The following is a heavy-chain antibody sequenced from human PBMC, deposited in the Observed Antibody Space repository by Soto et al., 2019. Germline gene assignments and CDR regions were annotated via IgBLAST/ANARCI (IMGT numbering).Heavy chain of an antibody. V-gene: IGHV3-33*01. J-gene: IGHJ6*03. Sequence: QVQLVESGGGVVQPGRSLRLSCAASGFTFSSYGMHWVRQAPGKGLEWVAVIWYDGSNKYYADSVKGRFTISRDNSKNTLYLQMNSLRAEDTAVYYCVREGSGYDYYYYYMDVWGKGTTVTVSS. CDR3: VREGSGYDYYYYYMDV. CDR2: IWYDGSNK. D-gene: IGHD5-12*01. CDR1: GFTFSSYG.